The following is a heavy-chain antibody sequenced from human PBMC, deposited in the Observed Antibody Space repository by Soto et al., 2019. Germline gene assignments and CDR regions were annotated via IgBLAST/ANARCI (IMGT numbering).Heavy chain of an antibody. CDR1: GFIFSNAW. D-gene: IGHD2-2*01. CDR3: MTDEVP. CDR2: IKSKADGETV. J-gene: IGHJ4*02. V-gene: IGHV3-15*01. Sequence: EVQLVESGGGLVKPGGSLRLSCVASGFIFSNAWMRWVRQAPGKGLEWVGRIKSKADGETVDYAAPVKGRFTISRDESRNTLYLQMSSLKTEDTGVYYCMTDEVPWGQGTLVTVSS.